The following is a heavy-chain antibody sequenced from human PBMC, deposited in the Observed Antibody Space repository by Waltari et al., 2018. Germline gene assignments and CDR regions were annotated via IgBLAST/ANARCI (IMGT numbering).Heavy chain of an antibody. J-gene: IGHJ2*01. Sequence: QVQLQESGPGLVKPSQTLSLTCTVSGGSISSGDYYWSWIRQPPGKGLEWIGYIYYSGSTYYNPSLKSRVTISVDTSKNQFSPKLSSVTAADTAVYYCARDSDCSGGSCNWYFDLWGRGTLVTVSS. D-gene: IGHD2-15*01. CDR3: ARDSDCSGGSCNWYFDL. CDR2: IYYSGST. V-gene: IGHV4-30-4*08. CDR1: GGSISSGDYY.